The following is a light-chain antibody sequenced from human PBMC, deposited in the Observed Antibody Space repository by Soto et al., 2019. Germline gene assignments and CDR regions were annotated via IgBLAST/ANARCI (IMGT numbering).Light chain of an antibody. Sequence: ETVMTQSPATLSVSPGERATLSCRASQSVGSKVAWYQQKPGQASSLLIYGASTRASGIPLRFSGSGSGTEFTLTISSLQSEDFAVYYCQQYSNWPPVTFGGGTKVDIK. V-gene: IGKV3-15*01. CDR1: QSVGSK. J-gene: IGKJ4*01. CDR3: QQYSNWPPVT. CDR2: GAS.